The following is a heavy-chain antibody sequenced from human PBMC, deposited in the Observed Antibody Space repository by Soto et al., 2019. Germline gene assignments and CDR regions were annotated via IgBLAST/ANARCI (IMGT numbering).Heavy chain of an antibody. V-gene: IGHV4-59*01. CDR2: VYYTGST. D-gene: IGHD5-18*01. Sequence: SETLSLTCAVYGGSFSGYYWSWIRQPPGKGLEWIGYVYYTGSTNYNPSLKSRVTVSLDTSKNQFSLQLTSVTAADTAVYYCARDTARDPLLDAFDIWGQGTVVTVSS. CDR1: GGSFSGYY. CDR3: ARDTARDPLLDAFDI. J-gene: IGHJ3*02.